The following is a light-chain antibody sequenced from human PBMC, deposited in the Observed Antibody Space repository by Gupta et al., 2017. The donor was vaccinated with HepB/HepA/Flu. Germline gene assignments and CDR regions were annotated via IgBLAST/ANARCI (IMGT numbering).Light chain of an antibody. CDR2: DVS. CDR1: SSDVGGYNY. V-gene: IGLV2-14*01. Sequence: QSALTQPASVSGSPGQSITISCTGTSSDVGGYNYVSWYQQHPGKAPKLMIYDVSNRPSGVFDPFPCPKSGKPASLTILGRQAEEEADYYCSSYTSRSTWVFGGGTKLTVL. J-gene: IGLJ3*02. CDR3: SSYTSRSTWV.